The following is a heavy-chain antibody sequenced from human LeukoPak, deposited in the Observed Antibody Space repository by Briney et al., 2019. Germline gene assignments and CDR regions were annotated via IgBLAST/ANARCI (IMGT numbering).Heavy chain of an antibody. D-gene: IGHD6-6*01. Sequence: GASVKVSCKASGYSFTNYGISWVRQAPGQGLEWMGWISAYNGNTNHAQKFQGRVTMTTDTSTSTAYMELRSLRSDDTAVYYCARDLPYSSSDRTPFDYWGQGTLVTVSS. CDR2: ISAYNGNT. CDR3: ARDLPYSSSDRTPFDY. J-gene: IGHJ4*02. CDR1: GYSFTNYG. V-gene: IGHV1-18*01.